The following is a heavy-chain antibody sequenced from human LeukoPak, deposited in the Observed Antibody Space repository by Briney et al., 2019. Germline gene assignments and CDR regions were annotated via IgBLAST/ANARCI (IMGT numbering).Heavy chain of an antibody. Sequence: ASVKVSCKASGHTFTSYDINWVRQAPGQGLEWMGWINTDSGNPTYAQGFTGRFVFSLDSSVSTAYLQISNLMPEDTAKYYCAREILRFDIWGQGTMVTVSS. V-gene: IGHV7-4-1*02. CDR1: GHTFTSYD. CDR3: AREILRFDI. CDR2: INTDSGNP. J-gene: IGHJ3*02.